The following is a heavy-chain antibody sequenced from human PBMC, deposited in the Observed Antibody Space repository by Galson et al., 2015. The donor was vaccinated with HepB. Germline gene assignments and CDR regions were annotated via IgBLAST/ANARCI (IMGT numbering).Heavy chain of an antibody. CDR1: GFTFSSYG. CDR2: ISYDGSNK. D-gene: IGHD3-22*01. Sequence: LRLSCAASGFTFSSYGMHWVRQAPGKGLEWVAVISYDGSNKYYADSVKGRFTISRDNSKNTLYLQMNSLRAEDTAVYYCAKDRRPYYYDSSGYPFDYWGQGTLVTVSS. CDR3: AKDRRPYYYDSSGYPFDY. J-gene: IGHJ4*02. V-gene: IGHV3-30*18.